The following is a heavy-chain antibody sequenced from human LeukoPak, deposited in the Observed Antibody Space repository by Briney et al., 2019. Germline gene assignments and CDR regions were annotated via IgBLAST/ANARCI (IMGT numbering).Heavy chain of an antibody. J-gene: IGHJ4*02. CDR3: ARDFRDSPYDFWSGPYYFDY. CDR2: ISSSNSYI. Sequence: GGSLRLSCAASGFTFSSYSMNWVRQAPGKGLEWVSSISSSNSYIYYADSVKVRFTISRDNAKNLLYLPMNSLRAEDAAVYYCARDFRDSPYDFWSGPYYFDYWGQGTLVTVSS. D-gene: IGHD3-3*01. V-gene: IGHV3-21*01. CDR1: GFTFSSYS.